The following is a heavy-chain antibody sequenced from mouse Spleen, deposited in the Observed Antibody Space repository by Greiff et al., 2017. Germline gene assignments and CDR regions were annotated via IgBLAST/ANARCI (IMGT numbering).Heavy chain of an antibody. J-gene: IGHJ2*01. CDR2: INPSTGGT. CDR1: GYSFTGYY. CDR3: ARYGNYPYFDY. Sequence: VQLQQSGPELVKPGASVKISCKASGYSFTGYYMNWVKQSPEKSLEWIGEINPSTGGTTYNQKFKAKATLTVDKSSSTAYMQLKSLTSEDSAVYYCARYGNYPYFDYWGQGTTLTVSS. D-gene: IGHD2-1*01. V-gene: IGHV1-42*01.